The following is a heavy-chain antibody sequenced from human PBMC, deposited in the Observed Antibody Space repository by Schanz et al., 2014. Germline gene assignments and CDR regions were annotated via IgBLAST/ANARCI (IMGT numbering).Heavy chain of an antibody. V-gene: IGHV1-18*01. J-gene: IGHJ4*02. CDR3: ARDRRFFDRDDLYYFDS. D-gene: IGHD3-3*01. Sequence: QVQLVQSGAEVKKPGATVKVSCKASGYIFINSGISWVRQAPGQGLEWMGWMNPKTGNTDHAQKFQGRVTMTTDTSTSTAYMALTDLRSDDTAVYYCARDRRFFDRDDLYYFDSWGQGTLVTVSS. CDR2: MNPKTGNT. CDR1: GYIFINSG.